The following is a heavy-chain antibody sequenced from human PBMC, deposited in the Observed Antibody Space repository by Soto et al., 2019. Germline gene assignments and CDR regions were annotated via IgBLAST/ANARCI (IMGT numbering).Heavy chain of an antibody. CDR3: ATGPGYSGYDYSRTIYYFDY. CDR1: GYTLTELS. V-gene: IGHV1-24*01. D-gene: IGHD5-12*01. Sequence: ASVKVSCKVSGYTLTELSMHWVRQAPGKGLEWMGGFDPEDGETIYAQKFQGRVTMTEDTSTETAYMELSSLRSEDTAVYYCATGPGYSGYDYSRTIYYFDYWGQGTLVTVSS. J-gene: IGHJ4*02. CDR2: FDPEDGET.